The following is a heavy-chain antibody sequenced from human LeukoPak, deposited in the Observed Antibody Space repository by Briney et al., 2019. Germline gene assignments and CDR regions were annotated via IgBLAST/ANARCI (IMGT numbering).Heavy chain of an antibody. CDR2: IYYSGST. V-gene: IGHV4-31*03. D-gene: IGHD3-22*01. CDR1: GGSISSGGYY. J-gene: IGHJ5*02. CDR3: ARVGILIYDSSASNWFDP. Sequence: PSETLSLTCTVSGGSISSGGYYWSWIPQHPGKGLEWIGYIYYSGSTYYNPSLKSRVTISVDTSKNQFSLKLSSVTAADTAVYYCARVGILIYDSSASNWFDPWGQGTLVTVSS.